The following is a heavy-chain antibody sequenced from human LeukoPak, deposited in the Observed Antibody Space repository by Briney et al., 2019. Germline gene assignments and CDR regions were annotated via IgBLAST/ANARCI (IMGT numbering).Heavy chain of an antibody. J-gene: IGHJ6*02. Sequence: PSETLSLTCTVSGGSISSYYWSWIRQPAGKGLEWIGRIYTSGSTNYNPSLKSRVTMSVDTSKNQFSLKLSSVTAADTAVYYCARDQGYFDWLFPSTDYYYYGMDVWGQGTTVTVSS. D-gene: IGHD3-9*01. CDR1: GGSISSYY. CDR3: ARDQGYFDWLFPSTDYYYYGMDV. CDR2: IYTSGST. V-gene: IGHV4-4*07.